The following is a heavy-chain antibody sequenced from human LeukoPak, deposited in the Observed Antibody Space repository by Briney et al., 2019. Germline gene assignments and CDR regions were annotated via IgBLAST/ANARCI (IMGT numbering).Heavy chain of an antibody. CDR2: IIPIFGTA. CDR3: ARDLGVTRDRLNDAFDI. J-gene: IGHJ3*02. CDR1: GGTFSSYA. Sequence: ASVKVSCKASGGTFSSYAISWVRQAPGQGLKWMGGIIPIFGTANYAQKFQGRVTITTDESTSTAYMELSSLRSEDTAVYYCARDLGVTRDRLNDAFDIWGQGTMVTVSS. D-gene: IGHD4-23*01. V-gene: IGHV1-69*05.